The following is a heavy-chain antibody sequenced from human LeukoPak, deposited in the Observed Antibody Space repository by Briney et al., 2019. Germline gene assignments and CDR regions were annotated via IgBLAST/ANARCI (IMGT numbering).Heavy chain of an antibody. CDR2: IRYDGSDN. CDR3: AKHSSRNYKFDY. V-gene: IGHV3-30*02. J-gene: IGHJ4*02. CDR1: GFTFSSYG. D-gene: IGHD5-24*01. Sequence: GGSLRLSCAASGFTFSSYGMHWVRQAPGKGLEWVAFIRYDGSDNYYADSVKGRFTISRDNSKNTLYLQMNCLKAEDTAVYYCAKHSSRNYKFDYWGQGTLVTVSS.